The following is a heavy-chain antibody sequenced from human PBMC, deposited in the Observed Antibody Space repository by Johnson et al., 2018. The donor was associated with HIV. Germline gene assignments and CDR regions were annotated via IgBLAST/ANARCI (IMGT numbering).Heavy chain of an antibody. V-gene: IGHV3-7*01. D-gene: IGHD3/OR15-3a*01. CDR1: GFTVSSNY. J-gene: IGHJ3*02. CDR3: AREFGQASSYALYI. Sequence: VQLVESGGGLVQPGGSLRLSCAASGFTVSSNYMSWVRQAPGNGLEWVANIKQDGSEKYYVDSVKGLFTISRDNAKNSLYLQMNSLRAEETAVYYCAREFGQASSYALYIWGQGTMVTVSS. CDR2: IKQDGSEK.